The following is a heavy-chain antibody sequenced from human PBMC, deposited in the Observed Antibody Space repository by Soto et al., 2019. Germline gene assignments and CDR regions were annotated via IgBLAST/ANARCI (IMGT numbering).Heavy chain of an antibody. Sequence: QVQLQESGPGLVKPSETLSLTCTVSGGSVSSGSYYWSWIRQPPGKGLEWIGYIYYSGSTNYNPSLKSRVTISVDTSKNQFSLKLSSVTAADTAVYYCACTLRQYCSSTSCDYYYYGMDVWGQGTTVTVSS. J-gene: IGHJ6*02. CDR1: GGSVSSGSYY. D-gene: IGHD2-2*01. V-gene: IGHV4-61*01. CDR3: ACTLRQYCSSTSCDYYYYGMDV. CDR2: IYYSGST.